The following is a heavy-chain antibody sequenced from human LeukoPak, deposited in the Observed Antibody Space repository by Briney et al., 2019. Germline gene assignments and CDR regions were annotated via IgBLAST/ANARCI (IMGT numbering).Heavy chain of an antibody. J-gene: IGHJ4*02. D-gene: IGHD5-12*01. CDR1: GFIFSSYG. CDR2: ISYDGNMK. CDR3: AKDRSGYDYSFDY. Sequence: GGSLRLSCAASGFIFSSYGVHWVRQAPGKGLEWVAYISYDGNMKDYADSVKGRFTVSRDNSKNTLYLQMNSLRAEDTAVYYCAKDRSGYDYSFDYWGQGTLVTVSS. V-gene: IGHV3-30*02.